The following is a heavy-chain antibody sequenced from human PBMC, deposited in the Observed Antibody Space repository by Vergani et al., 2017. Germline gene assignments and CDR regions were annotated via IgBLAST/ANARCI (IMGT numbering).Heavy chain of an antibody. Sequence: QVQLVQSGAEVKKPGASVKVSCKASGYTFTSYGISWVRQAPGQGLEWMGWISAYNGNTNYAQKLQGRVTMTTDTSTSTAYMELRSLRSDDTAVSYCAREVVVPLSSSDYYYYYMDVWGKGTTVTVSS. J-gene: IGHJ6*03. D-gene: IGHD6-6*01. CDR3: AREVVVPLSSSDYYYYYMDV. CDR2: ISAYNGNT. CDR1: GYTFTSYG. V-gene: IGHV1-18*01.